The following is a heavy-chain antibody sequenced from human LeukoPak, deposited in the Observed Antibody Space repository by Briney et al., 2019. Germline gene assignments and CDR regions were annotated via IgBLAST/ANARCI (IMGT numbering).Heavy chain of an antibody. CDR1: GYTFTGYY. J-gene: IGHJ4*02. CDR2: INPNSGGT. CDR3: ARAGIVGATGDFDY. Sequence: GASVKVSCKASGYTFTGYYMHWVRQAPGQGLEWMGWINPNSGGTNYAQKFQGRVTMTRDTSISTAYMELSRLRSDDTAVYYCARAGIVGATGDFDYWGQGTLVTVSS. V-gene: IGHV1-2*02. D-gene: IGHD1-26*01.